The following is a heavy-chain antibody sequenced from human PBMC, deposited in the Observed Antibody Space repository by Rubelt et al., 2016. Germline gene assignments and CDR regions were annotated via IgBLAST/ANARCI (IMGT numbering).Heavy chain of an antibody. D-gene: IGHD6-13*01. CDR3: ARGGAAATDDNDAFDI. J-gene: IGHJ3*02. CDR2: IIPIFGTA. V-gene: IGHV1-69*01. Sequence: QVQLVQSGAEVKKPGSSVKVSCKASGGTFSSYAISWVRQAPGQGLEWMGGIIPIFGTANDAQKFQGRVTITADESTSTAYMELSSLRSEDTAVYYCARGGAAATDDNDAFDIWGQGTMVTVSS. CDR1: GGTFSSYA.